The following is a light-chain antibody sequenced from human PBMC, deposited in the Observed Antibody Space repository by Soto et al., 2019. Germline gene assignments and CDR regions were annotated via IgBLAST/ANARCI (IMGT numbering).Light chain of an antibody. CDR3: QQYYSYPRT. CDR2: CAS. Sequence: DIVVTQSPDSLAVSLGERATIRCRSSQSVLSYPENKNYFGWYQQKPGQPPRLLFYCASTRASVVPDRFTGSGSGTDFTLTISSLQAEDVAIYYCQQYYSYPRTFGQVTRVDIK. V-gene: IGKV4-1*01. J-gene: IGKJ1*01. CDR1: QSVLSYPENKNY.